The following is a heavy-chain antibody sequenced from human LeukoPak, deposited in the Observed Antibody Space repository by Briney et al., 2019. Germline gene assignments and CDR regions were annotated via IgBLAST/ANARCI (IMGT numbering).Heavy chain of an antibody. CDR3: SKEGAGFGG. CDR2: IYYSGST. CDR1: GGSISSYY. V-gene: IGHV4-59*12. J-gene: IGHJ4*02. Sequence: SETLSLTCTVSGGSISSYYWSWIRQPPGKGLEWIGYIYYSGSTNYNPSLKSRVTISVDTSKNQFSLKLSSVTPEDTAVYYCSKEGAGFGGWGQGTLVTVSS. D-gene: IGHD3-10*01.